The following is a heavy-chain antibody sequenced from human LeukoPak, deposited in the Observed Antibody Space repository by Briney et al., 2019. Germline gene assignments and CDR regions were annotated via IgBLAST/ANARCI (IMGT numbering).Heavy chain of an antibody. J-gene: IGHJ4*02. Sequence: SVKVSCKASGFTFTSSAVQWVRQARGQRLEWIGWIVVGSGNTNYAQKFQERVTITRDMSTSTAYMELSSLRSEDTAVYYCAARPIAAAGFLFDYWGQGTLVTVSS. CDR2: IVVGSGNT. CDR1: GFTFTSSA. CDR3: AARPIAAAGFLFDY. V-gene: IGHV1-58*01. D-gene: IGHD6-13*01.